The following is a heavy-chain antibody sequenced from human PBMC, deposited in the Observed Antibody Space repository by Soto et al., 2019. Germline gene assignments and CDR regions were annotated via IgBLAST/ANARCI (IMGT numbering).Heavy chain of an antibody. V-gene: IGHV4-59*01. CDR2: IYYSGST. CDR3: ARGLGGAAGTSDWFDP. J-gene: IGHJ5*02. CDR1: GGSISSYY. D-gene: IGHD6-13*01. Sequence: SETLSLTCTVSGGSISSYYWSWIRQPPGKGLEWIGYIYYSGSTNYNPSLKSRVTISVDTSKNQFSLKLSSVTAADTAVYYCARGLGGAAGTSDWFDPWGQGTLVTVSS.